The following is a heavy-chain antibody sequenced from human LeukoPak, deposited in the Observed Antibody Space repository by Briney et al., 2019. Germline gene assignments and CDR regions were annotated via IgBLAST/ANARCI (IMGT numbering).Heavy chain of an antibody. D-gene: IGHD1/OR15-1a*01. CDR3: ARDEIRRTSS. V-gene: IGHV3-53*01. CDR1: GFTVSSNY. J-gene: IGHJ4*02. CDR2: IYSGGST. Sequence: GGSLRLSCAASGFTVSSNYMSWVRQAPGKGLEWVSVIYSGGSTYYADSVKGRFTISRDNSKNTLYLLMNSLRAEDTAVYYCARDEIRRTSSWGQGTLVTVSS.